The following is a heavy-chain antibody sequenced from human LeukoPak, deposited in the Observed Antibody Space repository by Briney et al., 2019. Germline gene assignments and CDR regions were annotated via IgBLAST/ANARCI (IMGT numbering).Heavy chain of an antibody. CDR1: GGSISGYY. CDR2: VYDSGST. V-gene: IGHV4-59*01. J-gene: IGHJ6*02. CDR3: ARGWDTGYGYFGMDV. D-gene: IGHD5-18*01. Sequence: PSETLSLTCTVSGGSISGYYLSWIRQSPGKGLEWIGFVYDSGSTNYNPSLKSRVIMSVDTSKTQVSLKVKSVTTADTALYYCARGWDTGYGYFGMDVWGQGTTVTVSS.